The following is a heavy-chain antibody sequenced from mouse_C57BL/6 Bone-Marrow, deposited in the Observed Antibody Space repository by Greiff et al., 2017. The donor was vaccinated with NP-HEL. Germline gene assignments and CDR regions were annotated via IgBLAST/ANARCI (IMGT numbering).Heavy chain of an antibody. CDR1: GFTFSDAW. CDR2: IRNKANNHAT. Sequence: EVKLVESGGGLVQPGGSMKLSCAASGFTFSDAWMDWVRQSPEKGLEWVAEIRNKANNHATYYAESVKGRFTISRDDSKSSVYLQMNSLRAEDTGIYYCTRDGGWLLPFAYWGQGTLVTVSA. J-gene: IGHJ3*01. D-gene: IGHD2-3*01. V-gene: IGHV6-6*01. CDR3: TRDGGWLLPFAY.